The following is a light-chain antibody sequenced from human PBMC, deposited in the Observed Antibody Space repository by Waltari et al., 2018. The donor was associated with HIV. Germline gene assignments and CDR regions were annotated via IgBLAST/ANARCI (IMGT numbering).Light chain of an antibody. CDR1: SSDVGGYDY. CDR2: DFN. Sequence: QSALTQPRSVSGSPGQSVTVSCTGTSSDVGGYDYVSWYQQHPGKAPKLMLYDFNKRPSGGPARFSGSKSGNTASLTISGLQAEDEADYYCCSYAGITRVFGGGTKLTVL. J-gene: IGLJ2*01. V-gene: IGLV2-11*01. CDR3: CSYAGITRV.